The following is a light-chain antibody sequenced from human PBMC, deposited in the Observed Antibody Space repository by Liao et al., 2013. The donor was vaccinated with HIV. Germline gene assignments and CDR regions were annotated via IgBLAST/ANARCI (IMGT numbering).Light chain of an antibody. CDR1: KLGDKY. CDR3: QTWDSSTACVV. V-gene: IGLV3-1*01. Sequence: SYDLTQSSSVSVSPGQTASITCSGDKLGDKYACWYQQKPGQSPVLVIYQDTKRPSGIPERFSGSNSGNTATLTISGTQAMDEADYYCQTWDSSTACVVLGGGTKLTVL. J-gene: IGLJ2*01. CDR2: QDT.